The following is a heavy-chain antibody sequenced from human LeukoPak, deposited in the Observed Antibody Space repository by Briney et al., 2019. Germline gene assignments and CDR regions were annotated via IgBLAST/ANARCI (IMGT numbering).Heavy chain of an antibody. CDR2: INQDGSGK. J-gene: IGHJ4*02. CDR1: GFTFSSYW. Sequence: GGSLRLSCAASGFTFSSYWMSWVRQAPGKGLEWVADINQDGSGKYYVDSVKSRFTISRDNAKNSLYLQMNSLRAEDTAVFYCARPTVEYCSSTSCHNYFEYWGQGTLVTVSS. V-gene: IGHV3-7*01. D-gene: IGHD2-2*01. CDR3: ARPTVEYCSSTSCHNYFEY.